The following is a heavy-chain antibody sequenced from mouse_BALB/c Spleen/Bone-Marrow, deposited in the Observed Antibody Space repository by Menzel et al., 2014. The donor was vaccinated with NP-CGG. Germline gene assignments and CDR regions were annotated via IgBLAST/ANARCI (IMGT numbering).Heavy chain of an antibody. J-gene: IGHJ2*01. Sequence: VKLMESGAELARPGSSVKISCKSSGYAFSTYWINWVKQRPGQGLEWIGQIYPGDGDTDFNGKFKGKATLTADRSSNTAYMEFSSLTSEDSAVYFCARGGISVDYWGQGTTLTVSS. CDR1: GYAFSTYW. V-gene: IGHV1-80*01. CDR2: IYPGDGDT. CDR3: ARGGISVDY.